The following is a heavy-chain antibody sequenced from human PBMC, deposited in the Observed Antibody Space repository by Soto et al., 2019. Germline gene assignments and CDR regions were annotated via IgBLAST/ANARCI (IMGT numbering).Heavy chain of an antibody. Sequence: NPSETLSLTCTVSGGSISSGDYYWSWIRQPPGKGLEWIGYIYYSGSTYYNPSLKSRVTISVDTSKNQFSLKLSSVTAADTAVYYCARAGSPIYNSFDYWGQGTLVT. D-gene: IGHD1-1*01. V-gene: IGHV4-30-4*01. CDR3: ARAGSPIYNSFDY. CDR2: IYYSGST. J-gene: IGHJ4*02. CDR1: GGSISSGDYY.